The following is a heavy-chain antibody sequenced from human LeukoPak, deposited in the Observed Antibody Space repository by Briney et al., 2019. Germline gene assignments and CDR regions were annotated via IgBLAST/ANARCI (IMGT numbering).Heavy chain of an antibody. V-gene: IGHV4-59*01. D-gene: IGHD3-10*01. J-gene: IGHJ4*02. CDR1: GGSISSYY. CDR2: IYYSGST. Sequence: SETLSLTCTVSGGSISSYYWSWIRRPPGKGLEWIGYIYYSGSTNYNPSLKSRVTISVDTSKNQFSLKLSSVTAADTAVYYCARARIGSPAGYYFDYWGQGTLVTVSS. CDR3: ARARIGSPAGYYFDY.